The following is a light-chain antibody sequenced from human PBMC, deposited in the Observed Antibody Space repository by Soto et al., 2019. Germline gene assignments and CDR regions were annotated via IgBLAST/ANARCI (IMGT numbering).Light chain of an antibody. V-gene: IGLV6-57*02. Sequence: NFMLTQPHSVSESPGKTVTISCTGSSGSIASNYVQWYQQRPGSAPTTVIYEDNQRPSGVPDRFSGSIDSSSNSASLTISGLKTEDEADYYCQSYDSSTLSVFGSGTQLTVL. CDR2: EDN. CDR3: QSYDSSTLSV. J-gene: IGLJ6*01. CDR1: SGSIASNY.